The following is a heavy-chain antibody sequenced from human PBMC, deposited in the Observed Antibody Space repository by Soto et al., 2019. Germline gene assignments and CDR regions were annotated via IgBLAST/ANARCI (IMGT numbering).Heavy chain of an antibody. D-gene: IGHD3-3*01. J-gene: IGHJ4*02. CDR2: ISSSSSTI. CDR1: GFTFSSYS. V-gene: IGHV3-48*01. Sequence: PGGSLRLSCAASGFTFSSYSMNWVRQAPGKGLEWVSYISSSSSTIYYADSVKGRFTISRDNAKNSLYLQINSLRAEDTAVYYCARDSTDFWSGYLDYWGQGTLVTVSS. CDR3: ARDSTDFWSGYLDY.